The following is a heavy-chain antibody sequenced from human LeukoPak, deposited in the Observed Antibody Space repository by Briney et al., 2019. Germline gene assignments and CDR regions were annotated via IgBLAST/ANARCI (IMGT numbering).Heavy chain of an antibody. J-gene: IGHJ4*02. V-gene: IGHV3-30*04. D-gene: IGHD6-19*01. Sequence: PGGSLRLSCAASGFTFSSYAMHWVRQAPGKGLEWVAVISYDGSNKYYADSVKGRFTISRDNSKNTLYLQMNSLRAEDTAEYYCARDASGYYSSGWYYFDYWGQGTLVTVSS. CDR1: GFTFSSYA. CDR3: ARDASGYYSSGWYYFDY. CDR2: ISYDGSNK.